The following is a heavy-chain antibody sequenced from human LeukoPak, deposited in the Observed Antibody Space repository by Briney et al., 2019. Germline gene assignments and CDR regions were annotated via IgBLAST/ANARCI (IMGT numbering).Heavy chain of an antibody. J-gene: IGHJ4*02. CDR3: AIGWEDYYDSSGYYGYFDY. V-gene: IGHV1-46*01. D-gene: IGHD3-22*01. Sequence: ASVTVSCTASGYTFTSYYMHWVRQAPGQGLEGMGIINPSGGSTSNAQKFQGRVTMTRDMSTSTVSMELSSLRSEDTAVYDCAIGWEDYYDSSGYYGYFDYWGQGTLVTVSS. CDR1: GYTFTSYY. CDR2: INPSGGST.